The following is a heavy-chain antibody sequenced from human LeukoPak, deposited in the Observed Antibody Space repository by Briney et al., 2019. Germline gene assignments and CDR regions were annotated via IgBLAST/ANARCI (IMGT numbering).Heavy chain of an antibody. D-gene: IGHD3-3*01. V-gene: IGHV4-34*01. CDR2: INHSGST. CDR3: ARGHLITIFGVVIISNWFDP. Sequence: SETLSLTCAVYGGSFSGYYWSWIRQPPGKGLEWIGEINHSGSTNYNPSLKSRVTISVDTSKNQFSLKLSSVTAADTAVYYCARGHLITIFGVVIISNWFDPWGQGTLVTVSA. J-gene: IGHJ5*02. CDR1: GGSFSGYY.